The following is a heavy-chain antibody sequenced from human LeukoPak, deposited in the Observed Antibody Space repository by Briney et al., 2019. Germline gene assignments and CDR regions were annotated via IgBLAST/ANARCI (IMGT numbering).Heavy chain of an antibody. D-gene: IGHD3-16*01. CDR3: AKRGSEWVLDN. V-gene: IGHV3-33*05. CDR1: GFIFTSYA. CDR2: ISYDGSNK. Sequence: GRSLRLSCAASGFIFTSYAMHWVRQAPGEGLEWVAVISYDGSNKYYADSVKGRFTISKETSKNILYLQMNSLRVEDTPIYYCAKRGSEWVLDNWGEGTLVTVSS. J-gene: IGHJ4*02.